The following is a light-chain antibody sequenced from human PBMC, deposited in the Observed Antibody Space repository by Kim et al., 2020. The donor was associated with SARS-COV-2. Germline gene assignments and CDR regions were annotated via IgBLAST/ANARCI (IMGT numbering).Light chain of an antibody. CDR1: QSVSSNY. Sequence: EIVLTQSPGTLYLSPGERATLSCRASQSVSSNYLAWYQQKPGQAPRLLIYGASSRATGIPDRFSGSGSGTDFTLTISRLEPEDFAVYYCQQYGSSITFGQGTRLEIK. CDR2: GAS. V-gene: IGKV3-20*01. CDR3: QQYGSSIT. J-gene: IGKJ5*01.